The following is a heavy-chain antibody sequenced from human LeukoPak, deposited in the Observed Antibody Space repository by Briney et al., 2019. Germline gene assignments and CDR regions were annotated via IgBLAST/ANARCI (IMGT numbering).Heavy chain of an antibody. Sequence: PSETLSLTCAVYGGSFSGYYWSWIRQPPGKGLEWIGEINHSGSTNYNPSLKSRVTISVDTSKNQFSLKLSSVTAADTAVYYCARDDRGSGDAFDIWGQGTMVTVSS. CDR2: INHSGST. J-gene: IGHJ3*02. V-gene: IGHV4-34*01. CDR3: ARDDRGSGDAFDI. D-gene: IGHD1-26*01. CDR1: GGSFSGYY.